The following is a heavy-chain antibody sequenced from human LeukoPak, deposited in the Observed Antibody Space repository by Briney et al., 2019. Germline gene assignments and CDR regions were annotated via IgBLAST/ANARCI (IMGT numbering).Heavy chain of an antibody. Sequence: GGSLRLSFAASGFTFRSYVMSWGRLAPGKGLVWVSGLNTDGAWIYYADSVKGRFTISRENSENTLYLQMNSLRVEDTAIYYCAKSTAPCSRGSCYSALESWGQGTLVTVSS. CDR1: GFTFRSYV. V-gene: IGHV3-23*01. D-gene: IGHD2-15*01. CDR3: AKSTAPCSRGSCYSALES. CDR2: LNTDGAWI. J-gene: IGHJ4*02.